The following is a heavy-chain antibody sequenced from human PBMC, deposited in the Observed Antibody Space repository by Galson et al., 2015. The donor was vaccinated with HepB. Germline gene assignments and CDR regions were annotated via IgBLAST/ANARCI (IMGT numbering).Heavy chain of an antibody. CDR2: ISGSGGTT. CDR3: AKDRKSPHSYYNGMDV. Sequence: SLRLSCAASGFTLSGYAMSWVRQAPGKGLEWVSAISGSGGTTYYADSVKGRLTSSRDNARNTMYLQMNSLRAEDTAVYYCAKDRKSPHSYYNGMDVWGQGTTVTVSS. CDR1: GFTLSGYA. J-gene: IGHJ6*02. V-gene: IGHV3-23*01.